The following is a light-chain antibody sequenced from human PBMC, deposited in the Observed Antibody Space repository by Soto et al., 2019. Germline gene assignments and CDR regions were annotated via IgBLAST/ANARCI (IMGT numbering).Light chain of an antibody. V-gene: IGKV3-20*01. CDR2: GAS. J-gene: IGKJ4*01. CDR3: QQYGYLVT. Sequence: EIVLTQSPGTLSLSPGERATLSCRASQSVSSSYLAWYHQKPGQAPRLLIFGASSRATGISDRFSGSGSGTDFTLTISRLEPEDFAMYYCQQYGYLVTFGGGTKVDIK. CDR1: QSVSSSY.